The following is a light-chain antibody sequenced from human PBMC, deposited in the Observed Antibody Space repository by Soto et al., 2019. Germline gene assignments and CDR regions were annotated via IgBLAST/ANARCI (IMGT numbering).Light chain of an antibody. CDR1: TSNLGAGYD. Sequence: QSVLTQPPSVSGAPGQRVTLSCTGNTSNLGAGYDVHWYQQLPGAAPKLVIFGNRNRPSGVPERFSGSKSGTSASLAIAGLQAEDEADYYCQAYDYSLTASVFGGGTKLTVL. V-gene: IGLV1-40*01. J-gene: IGLJ3*02. CDR3: QAYDYSLTASV. CDR2: GNR.